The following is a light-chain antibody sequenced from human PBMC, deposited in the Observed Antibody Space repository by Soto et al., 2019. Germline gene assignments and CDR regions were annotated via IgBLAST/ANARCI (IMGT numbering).Light chain of an antibody. CDR1: SSDVGGYNY. V-gene: IGLV2-14*01. J-gene: IGLJ1*01. Sequence: QSALTQPPSVSGSPGQSITISCTGTSSDVGGYNYVSWYQQHPGKAPKLMIYEVSNRPSGVSNRFSGSKSGNTASLTISGLQAEDEADYYCSSYTSSSTLLYVFGTGTK. CDR2: EVS. CDR3: SSYTSSSTLLYV.